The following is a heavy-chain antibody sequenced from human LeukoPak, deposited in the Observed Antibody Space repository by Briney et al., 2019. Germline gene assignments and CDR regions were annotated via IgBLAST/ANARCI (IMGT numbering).Heavy chain of an antibody. Sequence: ASVKVSCKASGYTFTSYYMHWVRRAPGQGLEWMGIINPSGGSTSYAQKFQGRVTMTRDTSTSTVYMELSSLRSEDTAVYYCARDMSITMVRGVNRDGEPFDYWGRGTLVTVSS. V-gene: IGHV1-46*03. J-gene: IGHJ4*02. D-gene: IGHD3-10*01. CDR1: GYTFTSYY. CDR2: INPSGGST. CDR3: ARDMSITMVRGVNRDGEPFDY.